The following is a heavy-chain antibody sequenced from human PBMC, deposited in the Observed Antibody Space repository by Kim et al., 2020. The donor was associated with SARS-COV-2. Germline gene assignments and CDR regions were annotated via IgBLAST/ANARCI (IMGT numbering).Heavy chain of an antibody. D-gene: IGHD6-13*01. V-gene: IGHV1-69*13. CDR3: ARNLLAAADPAEYFQH. Sequence: SVKVSCKASGGTFSSYAISWVRQAPGQGLEWMGGIIPIFGTANYAQKFQGRVTITADESTSTAYMELSSLRSEDTAVYYCARNLLAAADPAEYFQHWGQGTLVTVSS. J-gene: IGHJ1*01. CDR2: IIPIFGTA. CDR1: GGTFSSYA.